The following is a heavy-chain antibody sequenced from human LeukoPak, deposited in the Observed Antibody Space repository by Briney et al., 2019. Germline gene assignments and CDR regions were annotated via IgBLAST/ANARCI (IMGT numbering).Heavy chain of an antibody. V-gene: IGHV3-48*02. CDR2: ISSSSSAI. Sequence: GGSLRLSCAASGFTFSGYSMNWVRQAPAKGLEWVSYISSSSSAIHYADSVKGRFTISRDNAKNSLYPQMDSLRDEDTAVYYCARDYVYAFNIWGQGTMVTVSS. J-gene: IGHJ3*02. CDR1: GFTFSGYS. D-gene: IGHD3-10*02. CDR3: ARDYVYAFNI.